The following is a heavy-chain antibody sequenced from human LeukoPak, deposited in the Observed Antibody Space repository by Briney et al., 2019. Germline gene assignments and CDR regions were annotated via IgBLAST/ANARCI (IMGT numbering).Heavy chain of an antibody. CDR1: GGSFSGYY. V-gene: IGHV4-34*01. CDR3: ARVPTHNYYDSSGYQTQDY. Sequence: PSETLSLTCAVYGGSFSGYYWSWTRQPPGKGLEWIGEINHSGSTNYNPSLKSRVTISVDTSKNQFSLKLSSVTAADTAVYYCARVPTHNYYDSSGYQTQDYWGQGTLVTVSS. J-gene: IGHJ4*02. CDR2: INHSGST. D-gene: IGHD3-22*01.